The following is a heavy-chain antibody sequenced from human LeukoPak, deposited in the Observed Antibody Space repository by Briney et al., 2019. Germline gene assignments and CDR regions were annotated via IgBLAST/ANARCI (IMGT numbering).Heavy chain of an antibody. J-gene: IGHJ5*02. CDR2: IHYSGST. Sequence: SETLSLTCTVSGGSISSYYWSWIRQPPGKGLEWTGNIHYSGSTNYNPSLKSRVTISADMSKNQFSLKLSSVTAADTAVYYCARHVRKRGIAVAGTPGWFDPWGQGTLVTVSS. CDR3: ARHVRKRGIAVAGTPGWFDP. D-gene: IGHD6-19*01. CDR1: GGSISSYY. V-gene: IGHV4-59*08.